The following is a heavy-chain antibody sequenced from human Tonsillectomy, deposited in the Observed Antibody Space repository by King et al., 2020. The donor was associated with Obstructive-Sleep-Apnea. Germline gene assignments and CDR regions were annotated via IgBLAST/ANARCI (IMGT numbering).Heavy chain of an antibody. V-gene: IGHV3-30*02. J-gene: IGHJ6*02. CDR2: IRYDGGNK. CDR3: AKDVLGDFWSGYPTAYGMDV. CDR1: GFTFSSYG. Sequence: VQLVESGGGVVQPGRSLRLSCAASGFTFSSYGMHWVRQAPGKGLEWVAFIRYDGGNKYYADSVKGRFTISRDNSKNTLYLQMNSLRAEDTAVYYCAKDVLGDFWSGYPTAYGMDVWGQGTTVTVSS. D-gene: IGHD3-3*01.